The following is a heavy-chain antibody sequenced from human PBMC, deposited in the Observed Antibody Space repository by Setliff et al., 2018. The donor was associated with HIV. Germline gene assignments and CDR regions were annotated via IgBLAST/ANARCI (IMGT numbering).Heavy chain of an antibody. Sequence: SETLSLTCTVSGYSISSGYYWGWIRLPPGRELEWIGYIYSTGSTNYNPSLQSRVTISVDKSKSQFSLKLNSVTAADTAVYYCGGNGYYSIDYWGRGTLVTVSS. CDR2: IYSTGST. CDR3: GGNGYYSIDY. D-gene: IGHD3-22*01. J-gene: IGHJ4*01. V-gene: IGHV4-61*05. CDR1: GYSISSGYY.